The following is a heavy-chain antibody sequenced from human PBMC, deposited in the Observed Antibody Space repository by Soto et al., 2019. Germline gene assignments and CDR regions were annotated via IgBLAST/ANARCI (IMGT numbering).Heavy chain of an antibody. J-gene: IGHJ4*02. V-gene: IGHV1-8*01. CDR2: MNPNSGNT. CDR1: GYTFTSYD. CDR3: ARVAKYWVTFGGVITY. D-gene: IGHD3-16*02. Sequence: GASVKVSCKASGYTFTSYDINWVRQATGQGLEWMGWMNPNSGNTGYAQKFQGRVTMTRNTSISTAYMELSSLRSEDTAVYYCARVAKYWVTFGGVITYWGQGTLVTVSS.